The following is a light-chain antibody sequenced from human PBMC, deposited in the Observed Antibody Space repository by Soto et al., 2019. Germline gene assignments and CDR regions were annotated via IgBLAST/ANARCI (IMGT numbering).Light chain of an antibody. CDR2: DAS. CDR1: QSISNNY. J-gene: IGKJ2*01. Sequence: ETVLTQSPGTLSLSPGERATLSCRAGQSISNNYLSWYQQKPGQAPRLLIHDASNRATGIPDRFSGSGSGTDFTLTISRLEPEDFAVYYCQWYGISPPEYTFGHGTMLEI. V-gene: IGKV3-20*01. CDR3: QWYGISPPEYT.